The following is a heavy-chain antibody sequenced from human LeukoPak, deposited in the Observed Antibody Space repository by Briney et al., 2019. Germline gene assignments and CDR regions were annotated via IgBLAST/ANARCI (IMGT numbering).Heavy chain of an antibody. J-gene: IGHJ3*02. V-gene: IGHV4-59*08. CDR1: GGSISNYY. Sequence: SETLSLTCTVSGGSISNYYWSWIRQPPGKGLEWIGYIYYSGSTNYNPSLKSRVTISEDTSKNQVSLKLSSVTAAETALYYCARPPPILPYVDWSGPGAFDIWGQGTMVTVSS. D-gene: IGHD3-9*01. CDR2: IYYSGST. CDR3: ARPPPILPYVDWSGPGAFDI.